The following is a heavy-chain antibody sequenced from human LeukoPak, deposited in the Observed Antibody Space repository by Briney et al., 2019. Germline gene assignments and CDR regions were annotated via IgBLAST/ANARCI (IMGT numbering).Heavy chain of an antibody. CDR2: IKQDGGEK. V-gene: IGHV3-7*01. J-gene: IGHJ4*02. Sequence: PGGSLRLSCTTSGVTFSNYWMSWVRQAPGKGLEWVANIKQDGGEKYYVDSVKGRFTISRDNAKNSLYLQMNSLKAEDTAIYYCARAPIVVVPTWRPTYFDYWGQGTLVTVSS. CDR3: ARAPIVVVPTWRPTYFDY. CDR1: GVTFSNYW. D-gene: IGHD2-2*01.